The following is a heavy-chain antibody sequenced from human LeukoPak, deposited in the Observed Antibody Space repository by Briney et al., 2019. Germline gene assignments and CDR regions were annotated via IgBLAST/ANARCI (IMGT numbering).Heavy chain of an antibody. CDR1: GGSITRSNYH. CDR2: IYTSGST. D-gene: IGHD3-10*01. CDR3: AREGRGAFDI. Sequence: SETLSLTCTVSGGSITRSNYHWGWIRQPPGKGLEWIGRIYTSGSTNYNPSLKSRVTMSVDTSKNQFSLKLSSVTAADTAVYYCAREGRGAFDIWGQGTMVTVSS. V-gene: IGHV4-39*07. J-gene: IGHJ3*02.